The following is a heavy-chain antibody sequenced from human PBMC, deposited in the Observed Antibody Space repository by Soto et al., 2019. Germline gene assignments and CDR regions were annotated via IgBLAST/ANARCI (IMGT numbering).Heavy chain of an antibody. CDR2: IYYSGST. CDR1: GGSISSGSYY. Sequence: SETLPLTCTVSGGSISSGSYYWGWIRQPPGKGLEWIGSIYYSGSTYYNPSLKSRVTISVDTSKNQFSLKLSSVTAADTAVYYCARRGAAAGNYYYYYGMDGWGQGTTVTVSS. J-gene: IGHJ6*02. V-gene: IGHV4-39*01. CDR3: ARRGAAAGNYYYYYGMDG. D-gene: IGHD6-13*01.